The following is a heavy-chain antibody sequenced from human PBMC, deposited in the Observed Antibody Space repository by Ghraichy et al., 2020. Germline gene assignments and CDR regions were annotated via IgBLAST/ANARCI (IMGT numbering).Heavy chain of an antibody. CDR2: ISGRSTYI. V-gene: IGHV3-11*01. D-gene: IGHD6-6*01. J-gene: IGHJ5*02. Sequence: GGSLRLSCAASGFTFSDYYMTWIRQAPGKGLEWVSYISGRSTYIYYADSVRGRFTISRDNAKDLLYMQMNSLRADDTALYYCARDRGASALFKDFDPWGQGTLVTVPS. CDR1: GFTFSDYY. CDR3: ARDRGASALFKDFDP.